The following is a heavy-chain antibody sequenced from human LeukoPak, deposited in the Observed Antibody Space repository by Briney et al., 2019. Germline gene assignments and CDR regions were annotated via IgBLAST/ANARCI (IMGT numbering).Heavy chain of an antibody. D-gene: IGHD5-24*01. CDR1: GGSFSGYY. Sequence: KPSETLSLTCAVYGGSFSGYYWSWIRQPPGKGLEWIGETNHSGSTNYNPSLKSRVTISVDTSKNQFSLKLSSVTAADTAVYYCARRSYNSPFRYWGQGTLVTVSS. V-gene: IGHV4-34*01. J-gene: IGHJ4*02. CDR2: TNHSGST. CDR3: ARRSYNSPFRY.